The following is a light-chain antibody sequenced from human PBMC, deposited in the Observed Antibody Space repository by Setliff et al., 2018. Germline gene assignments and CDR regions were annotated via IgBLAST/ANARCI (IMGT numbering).Light chain of an antibody. J-gene: IGLJ1*01. CDR3: CSFTTSSTYV. CDR1: STDVGGYNY. V-gene: IGLV2-14*03. Sequence: QSALTQPASVSGSPGQSITISCTGTSTDVGGYNYVSWYQQHPGKAPKLMIYDVIQRPSGVSNRFSGSKSGNTASLTISGLQAEDAADYYCCSFTTSSTYVFGSGTRSP. CDR2: DVI.